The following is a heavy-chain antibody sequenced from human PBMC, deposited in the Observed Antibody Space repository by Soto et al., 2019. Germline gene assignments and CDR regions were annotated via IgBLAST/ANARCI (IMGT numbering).Heavy chain of an antibody. CDR2: INSDGSST. D-gene: IGHD5-12*01. Sequence: LRLSCAASGFTFSSYWMHWVRQAPGKGLVWVSRINSDGSSTSYADSVKGRFTISRDNAKNTLFLQMNSLRAEDTAVYYCARDEAGLNWFDPWGQGTLVTVSS. V-gene: IGHV3-74*01. CDR3: ARDEAGLNWFDP. J-gene: IGHJ5*02. CDR1: GFTFSSYW.